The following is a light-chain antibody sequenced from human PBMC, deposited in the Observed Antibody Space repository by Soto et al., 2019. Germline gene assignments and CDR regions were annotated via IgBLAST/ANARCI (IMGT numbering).Light chain of an antibody. V-gene: IGLV4-69*01. Sequence: QLVLTQSPSASASLGASVKLTCTLSSGHSSYAIAWHQQQPEKGPRYLMKLNSDGSHPKGDGIPDRFSGSSAGAERYLTISSLQSEDEADYYCQTWGTGIRVFGTGTKVTVL. CDR1: SGHSSYA. CDR3: QTWGTGIRV. CDR2: LNSDGSH. J-gene: IGLJ1*01.